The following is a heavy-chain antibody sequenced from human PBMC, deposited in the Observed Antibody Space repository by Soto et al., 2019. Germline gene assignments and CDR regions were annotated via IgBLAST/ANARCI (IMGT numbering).Heavy chain of an antibody. V-gene: IGHV3-64D*08. J-gene: IGHJ3*02. CDR2: ISSNGGST. CDR3: VKVETYYYGSGSYVNAFDI. Sequence: GGSLRLSCSASGFTFSSYAMHWVRQAPGKGLEYVSAISSNGGSTYYAGSVKGRFTISRDNSKNTLYLQMSSLRAEDTAVYYCVKVETYYYGSGSYVNAFDIWGQGTMVTVSS. CDR1: GFTFSSYA. D-gene: IGHD3-10*01.